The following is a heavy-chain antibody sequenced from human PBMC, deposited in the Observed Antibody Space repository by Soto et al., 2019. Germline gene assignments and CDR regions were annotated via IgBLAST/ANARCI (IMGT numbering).Heavy chain of an antibody. CDR1: GFTFSSYW. J-gene: IGHJ4*02. Sequence: GGSLRLSXAASGFTFSSYWMSWVRQAPGKGLEWVANIKQDGSEKYYVDSVKGRFTISRDNAKNSLYLQMNSLRAEDTAVYYCAREWELLLHDYWGQGTLVTVSS. D-gene: IGHD1-26*01. CDR2: IKQDGSEK. V-gene: IGHV3-7*01. CDR3: AREWELLLHDY.